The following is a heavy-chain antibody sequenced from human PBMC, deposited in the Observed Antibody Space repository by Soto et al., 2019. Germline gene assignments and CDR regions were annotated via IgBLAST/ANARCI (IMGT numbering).Heavy chain of an antibody. V-gene: IGHV3-48*03. Sequence: PGGSLRLSCAASGFTFSSYEMNWVRQAPGKGLEWVSYVSSSGSTIYYADSVKGRFTISRDNAKNSLYLQMNSLRAEDTAVYYCARDSHYDFWSGYRTYYYSMDVWGQGTTVTVSS. CDR2: VSSSGSTI. J-gene: IGHJ6*02. CDR3: ARDSHYDFWSGYRTYYYSMDV. CDR1: GFTFSSYE. D-gene: IGHD3-3*01.